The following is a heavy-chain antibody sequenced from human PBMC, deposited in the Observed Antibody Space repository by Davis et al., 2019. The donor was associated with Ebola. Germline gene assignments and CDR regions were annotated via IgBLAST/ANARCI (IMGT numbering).Heavy chain of an antibody. CDR1: GFTFTNAW. Sequence: GESLKISCAASGFTFTNAWMSWVRQAPGKGLEWVGRIKSKTDGGTTDYAAPVKGRFTISRDDSKSIAYLQMNSLKTEDTAVYYCTRELLDAFDIWGQGTMVTVSS. D-gene: IGHD1-7*01. V-gene: IGHV3-15*01. CDR2: IKSKTDGGTT. J-gene: IGHJ3*02. CDR3: TRELLDAFDI.